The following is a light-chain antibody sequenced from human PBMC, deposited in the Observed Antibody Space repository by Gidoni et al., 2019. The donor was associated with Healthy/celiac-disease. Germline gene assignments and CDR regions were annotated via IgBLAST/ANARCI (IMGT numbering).Light chain of an antibody. CDR3: QQYGSSPQT. Sequence: DIVLTPSPGTLSLSPGERATLSCRASQSVSSSYLAWYQQKPGQAPRLLIYGASSRATGIPDRFSGSGSGTDFTLTISRLEPEDFAVYYCQQYGSSPQTFGQXTKVEIK. J-gene: IGKJ1*01. CDR1: QSVSSSY. V-gene: IGKV3-20*01. CDR2: GAS.